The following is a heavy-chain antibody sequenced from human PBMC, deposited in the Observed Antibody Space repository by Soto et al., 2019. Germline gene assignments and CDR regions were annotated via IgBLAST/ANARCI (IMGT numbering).Heavy chain of an antibody. D-gene: IGHD3-10*01. CDR3: ARLQFGEGFDY. V-gene: IGHV4-30-2*01. J-gene: IGHJ4*02. Sequence: KPSETLSLTCAFSVGSISVGGFSWSWIRQPPGKGLEWIGYILHTGGTQYNPSLKSRVSMSVDKSKNQFSLHLTSVTAADTAVYYCARLQFGEGFDYWGQGALVTVSS. CDR1: VGSISVGGFS. CDR2: ILHTGGT.